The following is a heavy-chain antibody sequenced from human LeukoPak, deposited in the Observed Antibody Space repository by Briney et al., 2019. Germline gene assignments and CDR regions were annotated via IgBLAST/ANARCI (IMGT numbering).Heavy chain of an antibody. CDR2: IYYSGST. CDR3: ARTHYDFWSGYYNGAFWWFDP. V-gene: IGHV4-30-4*02. J-gene: IGHJ5*02. D-gene: IGHD3-3*01. CDR1: GGSISSDNSY. Sequence: ASETLSLTCTVSGGSISSDNSYWSWIRHHPGKGLEWIGHIYYSGSTYYSPSLKSRVTISIDTSKNQFSLKLSSVTAADTAVYYCARTHYDFWSGYYNGAFWWFDPWGQGTLVTVSS.